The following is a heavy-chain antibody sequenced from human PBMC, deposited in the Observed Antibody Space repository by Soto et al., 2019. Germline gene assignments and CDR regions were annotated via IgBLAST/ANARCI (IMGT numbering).Heavy chain of an antibody. CDR2: ISTSSGYR. Sequence: GGALRLCCAASGFTFSNYSMNWGRQAPGKGLEWVSSISTSSGYRYYADSVKGRFTISRDNAKKSLYLQMNSLRAEDTAVYYCARDLHDYVSFRFDPWGQGT. CDR3: ARDLHDYVSFRFDP. J-gene: IGHJ5*02. D-gene: IGHD3-16*01. CDR1: GFTFSNYS. V-gene: IGHV3-21*01.